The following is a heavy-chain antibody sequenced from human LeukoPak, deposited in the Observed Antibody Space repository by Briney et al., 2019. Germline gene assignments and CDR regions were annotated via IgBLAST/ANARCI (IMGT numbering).Heavy chain of an antibody. Sequence: TSETLSLTCTVSGGSVSSGSYYWSWIRQPPGKGLEWIGYIYYSGSTNYNPSLKSRVTISVDTSKNQFSLKLSSVTAADTAVYYCARADSSSSRVGFDYWGQGTLVTVSS. CDR3: ARADSSSSRVGFDY. J-gene: IGHJ4*02. V-gene: IGHV4-61*01. CDR1: GGSVSSGSYY. D-gene: IGHD6-6*01. CDR2: IYYSGST.